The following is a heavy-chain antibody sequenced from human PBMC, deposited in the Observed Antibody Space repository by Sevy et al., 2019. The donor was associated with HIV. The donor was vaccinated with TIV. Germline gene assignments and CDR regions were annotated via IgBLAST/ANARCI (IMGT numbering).Heavy chain of an antibody. Sequence: GGSLRLSCVASGFTFSDYAMSWVRQPPVKGLEWVSTTNWKGDNTGYADSLKGRFTISRDSTKNSLFLQINSLRVEDTALYYCARNTYYYDSTGYGAFDLWGQGTMVTVSS. D-gene: IGHD3-22*01. J-gene: IGHJ3*01. CDR2: TNWKGDNT. CDR3: ARNTYYYDSTGYGAFDL. V-gene: IGHV3-20*04. CDR1: GFTFSDYA.